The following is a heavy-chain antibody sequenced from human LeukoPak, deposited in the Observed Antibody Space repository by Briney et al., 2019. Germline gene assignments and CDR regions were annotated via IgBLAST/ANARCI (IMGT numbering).Heavy chain of an antibody. Sequence: SETLSLTCTVSGGSISSSSYYWGWIRQPPGKGLEWIGSIYYSGSTYYNPSLKSRVTISVDTSKNQFSLKLSSVTAADTAVYYCARFLAAAGPNWFDPWGQGTLVTVSS. CDR3: ARFLAAAGPNWFDP. D-gene: IGHD6-13*01. V-gene: IGHV4-39*01. CDR1: GGSISSSSYY. J-gene: IGHJ5*02. CDR2: IYYSGST.